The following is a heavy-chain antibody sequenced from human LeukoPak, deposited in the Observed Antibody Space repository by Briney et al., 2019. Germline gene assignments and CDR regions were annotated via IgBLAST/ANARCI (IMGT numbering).Heavy chain of an antibody. CDR3: ARGRLLFEYDF. D-gene: IGHD3-3*01. Sequence: KPSETLSLTCAVSGGSISSRGYYWAWIRQPPGKGLEWIGTIYYSGSTYHNPSVRTRVTISVDTSKNQFSLKLSSVTAADTTVYYCARGRLLFEYDFWGQGTRVTVSS. CDR2: IYYSGST. CDR1: GGSISSRGYY. J-gene: IGHJ4*02. V-gene: IGHV4-39*01.